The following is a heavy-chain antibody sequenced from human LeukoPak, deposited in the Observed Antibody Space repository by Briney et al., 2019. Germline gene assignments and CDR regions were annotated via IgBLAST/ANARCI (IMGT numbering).Heavy chain of an antibody. V-gene: IGHV4-30-2*01. CDR2: IYHSGST. J-gene: IGHJ5*02. Sequence: TPSQTLSLTCAVSGGSISSDGYSWSWIRQPPGKGLEWIGYIYHSGSTYYNPSLKSRVTISVDTSKNQFSLKLSSVTAADTAVYYCARGKTGYSSRQNDNWFDPWGQGTLVTVSS. D-gene: IGHD6-13*01. CDR1: GGSISSDGYS. CDR3: ARGKTGYSSRQNDNWFDP.